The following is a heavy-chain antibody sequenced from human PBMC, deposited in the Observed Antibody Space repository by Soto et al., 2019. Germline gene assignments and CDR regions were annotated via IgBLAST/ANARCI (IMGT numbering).Heavy chain of an antibody. CDR3: ARVLITTGPLHDAFDY. D-gene: IGHD3-3*01. CDR2: ITDSGRT. CDR1: GGSIRRSDSC. Sequence: PSETLSLTCSVSGGSIRRSDSCWSWVRQFPGKGLEWIAYITDSGRTDYNPSLQSRATISIDTSKNQFFLNVSSVTAADTAVYFCARVLITTGPLHDAFDYWGPGSLVTVSS. J-gene: IGHJ4*02. V-gene: IGHV4-31*03.